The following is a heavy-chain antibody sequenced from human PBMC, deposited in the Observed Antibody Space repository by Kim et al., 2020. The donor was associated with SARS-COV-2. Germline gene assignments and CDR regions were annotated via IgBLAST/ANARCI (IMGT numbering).Heavy chain of an antibody. Sequence: GGSLRLSCTVSGFTFNNYGMHWVRQAPGKGLEWVAFISYEGSKKQYLESMKGRFTISRDYSKNTLYLQMKRLSAEDTAVYYCAKQGGICEIYTYYGM. D-gene: IGHD2-15*01. CDR1: GFTFNNYG. J-gene: IGHJ6*01. CDR2: ISYEGSKK. CDR3: AKQGGICEIYTYYGM. V-gene: IGHV3-30*18.